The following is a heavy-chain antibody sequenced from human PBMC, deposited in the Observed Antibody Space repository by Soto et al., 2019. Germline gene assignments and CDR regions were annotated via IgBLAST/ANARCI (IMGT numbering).Heavy chain of an antibody. J-gene: IGHJ6*02. V-gene: IGHV4-39*01. CDR2: IYYSGST. CDR3: ARQGSGSSSSRNYYYGMDV. Sequence: PSETLSLTCTVSGGSISSSSYYWGWIRQPPGKGLEWIGSIYYSGSTYYNPSLKSRVTISVDTSKNQFSLKLSSVTAADTAVYYCARQGSGSSSSRNYYYGMDVWGQGTTVTVSS. CDR1: GGSISSSSYY. D-gene: IGHD6-6*01.